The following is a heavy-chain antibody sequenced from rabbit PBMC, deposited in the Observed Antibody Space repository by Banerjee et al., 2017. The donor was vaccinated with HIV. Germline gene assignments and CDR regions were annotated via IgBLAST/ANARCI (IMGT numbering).Heavy chain of an antibody. V-gene: IGHV1S45*01. CDR2: IYAGSSGST. Sequence: QEQLEESGGDLVKPEGSLTLTCTASGFSFNNKYVMCWVRQAPGKGLEWIACIYAGSSGSTYYANWAKGRFTISKTSSTVDLKMTSLTVADTATYFCGRDRDGDAGYGSLALWGQGTLVTVS. CDR1: GFSFNNKYV. CDR3: GRDRDGDAGYGSLAL. D-gene: IGHD6-1*01. J-gene: IGHJ3*01.